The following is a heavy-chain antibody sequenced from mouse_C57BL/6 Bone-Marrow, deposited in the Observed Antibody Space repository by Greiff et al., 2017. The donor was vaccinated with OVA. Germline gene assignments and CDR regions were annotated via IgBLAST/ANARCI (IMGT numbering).Heavy chain of an antibody. V-gene: IGHV1-85*01. CDR3: EREEVLYYGN. CDR1: GYTFTSYA. D-gene: IGHD2-1*01. Sequence: QVQLQQSGPELVKPGASVKLSCKASGYTFTSYAITWVKQRPGQGLEWIGWIYPGDGSPKYNEQFKGKATLTVDTSSSTTYMALHSLTSEDSAVDDGEREEVLYYGNSGQGTTLTVSS. J-gene: IGHJ2*01. CDR2: IYPGDGSP.